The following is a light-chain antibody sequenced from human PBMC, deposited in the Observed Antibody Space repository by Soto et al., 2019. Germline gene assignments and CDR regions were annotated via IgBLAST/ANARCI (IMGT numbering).Light chain of an antibody. CDR1: QSISSW. CDR2: DAS. J-gene: IGKJ4*01. CDR3: QQANSFPLS. V-gene: IGKV1-5*01. Sequence: QITQSGSTGYSHVVERVTVXLRASQSISSWLAWYQQKPGKAPKLLIYDASSLESGVPSRFSGSGSGTEFTLTISSLQPDDVATYYCQQANSFPLSFGGGTKVDIK.